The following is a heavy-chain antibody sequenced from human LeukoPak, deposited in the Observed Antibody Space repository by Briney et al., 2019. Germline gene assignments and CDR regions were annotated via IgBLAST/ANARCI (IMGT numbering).Heavy chain of an antibody. Sequence: GGSLRLSCAASGFTFSSYSMNWVRQAPGKGLEWVSSISSSSSYIYYADSVKGRFTISRDNAKNSLYLQMNSLRAEDTAVYYCARAIASGSGSYPVDYWGQGTLVTVSS. J-gene: IGHJ4*02. D-gene: IGHD1-26*01. CDR3: ARAIASGSGSYPVDY. V-gene: IGHV3-21*01. CDR1: GFTFSSYS. CDR2: ISSSSSYI.